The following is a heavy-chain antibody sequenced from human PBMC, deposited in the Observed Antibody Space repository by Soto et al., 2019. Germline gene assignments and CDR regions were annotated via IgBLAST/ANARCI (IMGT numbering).Heavy chain of an antibody. CDR2: IFHSGST. CDR3: ARSPSSSWFGGGAFDI. J-gene: IGHJ3*02. Sequence: SETLSLTCAVSGGSISSSHLWTCVRQPPGKGLDWIGEIFHSGSTNYNPSLRSRVTISLDKSRNHFSLTLRSVTAADTAVYYCARSPSSSWFGGGAFDIWGQGTMVNVSS. D-gene: IGHD6-13*01. CDR1: GGSISSSHL. V-gene: IGHV4-4*02.